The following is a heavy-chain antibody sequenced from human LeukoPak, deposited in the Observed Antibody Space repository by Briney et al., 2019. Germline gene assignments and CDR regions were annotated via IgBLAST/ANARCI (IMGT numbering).Heavy chain of an antibody. Sequence: LPGGSLRLSCAASGFTFSSYAMSWVRQAPGKGLEWVSAISGSGGSTYYADSVKGRFTISRDNSKNTLYLQMNSLRAEDTAVYYCAKATAHYYDSRVIHREIDYWGQGTLVTVSS. V-gene: IGHV3-23*01. J-gene: IGHJ4*02. CDR3: AKATAHYYDSRVIHREIDY. CDR1: GFTFSSYA. CDR2: ISGSGGST. D-gene: IGHD3-22*01.